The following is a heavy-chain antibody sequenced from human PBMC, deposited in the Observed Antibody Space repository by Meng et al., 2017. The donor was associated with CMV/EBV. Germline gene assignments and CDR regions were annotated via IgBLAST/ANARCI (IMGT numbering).Heavy chain of an antibody. CDR3: ARGCPRGEKFVLRYFDWLFRL. CDR2: ISAYNGNT. V-gene: IGHV1-18*01. D-gene: IGHD3-9*01. Sequence: ASVKVSCKASGYTFTSYGISWVRQAPGQGLEWMGWISAYNGNTNYAQKLQGRVTMTTDTSTSTAYMELRSLRSDDTAVYYCARGCPRGEKFVLRYFDWLFRLGGQGTLVTVSS. CDR1: GYTFTSYG. J-gene: IGHJ4*02.